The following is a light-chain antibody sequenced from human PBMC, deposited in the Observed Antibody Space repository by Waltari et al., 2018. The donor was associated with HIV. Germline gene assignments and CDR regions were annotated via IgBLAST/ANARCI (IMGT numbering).Light chain of an antibody. Sequence: SYVLTQPPSVSVAPGKTATITCGGNNIGTKSVHWYQQRPGQAPVLVIYYNSDRPPGIPERFSGSNSGNTATLTISRAEAGDEADYYCHVWDGSDYVSGVFGGGTKVTVL. CDR1: NIGTKS. CDR2: YNS. J-gene: IGLJ3*02. CDR3: HVWDGSDYVSGV. V-gene: IGLV3-21*04.